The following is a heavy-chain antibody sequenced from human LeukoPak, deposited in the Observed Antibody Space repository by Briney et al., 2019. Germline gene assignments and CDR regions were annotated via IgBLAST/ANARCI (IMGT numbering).Heavy chain of an antibody. J-gene: IGHJ4*02. Sequence: GESLKISCQGSGYSFTSYWIGWVRQMPGKGLEWMGIFYPGDSDARYSPSFQGQVTISADKSISTAYLQWSSLKASDTAMYYCARRGHIAVAGGDYWGQGTLVTVSS. CDR3: ARRGHIAVAGGDY. CDR2: FYPGDSDA. CDR1: GYSFTSYW. V-gene: IGHV5-51*01. D-gene: IGHD6-19*01.